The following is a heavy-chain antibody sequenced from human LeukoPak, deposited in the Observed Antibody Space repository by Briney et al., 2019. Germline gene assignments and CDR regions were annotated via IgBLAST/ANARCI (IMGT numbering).Heavy chain of an antibody. Sequence: SETLSLTCAVYGGSFSGYYWSWIRQPPGKGLEWIGEINHSGSTNYNPSLKSRVTISVDTSKNQLSLKLSSVTAADTAVYYCASTYSSSWYFDYWAREPWSPSPQ. J-gene: IGHJ4*02. V-gene: IGHV4-34*01. D-gene: IGHD6-13*01. CDR1: GGSFSGYY. CDR3: ASTYSSSWYFDY. CDR2: INHSGST.